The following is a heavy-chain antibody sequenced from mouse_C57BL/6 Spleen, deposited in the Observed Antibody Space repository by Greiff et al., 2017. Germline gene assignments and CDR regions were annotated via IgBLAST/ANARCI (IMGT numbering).Heavy chain of an antibody. CDR2: ISSGSSTN. CDR3: AREICYYGSRVYYFDY. Sequence: EVHLVESGGGLVKPGGSLKLSCAASGFTFSDYGMHWVRQAPEKGLEWVAYISSGSSTNYYADTVKGRFTISRNNAKNTLCLQMTRLRSEDTAMYYCAREICYYGSRVYYFDYWGQGTTLTVSS. CDR1: GFTFSDYG. D-gene: IGHD1-1*01. J-gene: IGHJ2*01. V-gene: IGHV5-17*01.